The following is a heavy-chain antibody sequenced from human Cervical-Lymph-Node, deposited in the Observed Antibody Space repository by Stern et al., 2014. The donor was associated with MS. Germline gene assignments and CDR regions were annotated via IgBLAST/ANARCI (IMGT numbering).Heavy chain of an antibody. CDR1: GFTFSSYW. V-gene: IGHV3-74*02. CDR3: ARQAPSIAARPDY. Sequence: EVKLEESGGGLVQPGGSLRLSCAASGFTFSSYWMHWVRQAPGKGLVWVSRINSDGSSTSYADSVKGRFTISRDNAKNTLYLQMNSLRAEDTAVYYCARQAPSIAARPDYWGQGTLVTVSS. D-gene: IGHD6-6*01. J-gene: IGHJ4*02. CDR2: INSDGSST.